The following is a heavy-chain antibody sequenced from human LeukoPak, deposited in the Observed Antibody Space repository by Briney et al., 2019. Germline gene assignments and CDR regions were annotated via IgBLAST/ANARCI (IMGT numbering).Heavy chain of an antibody. V-gene: IGHV3-66*04. CDR3: ARHGSPYYYGSGSYPLYFDY. D-gene: IGHD3-10*01. CDR1: GFTVSTKF. J-gene: IGHJ4*02. CDR2: IYDGGIT. Sequence: GGSLRLSCAASGFTVSTKFMSWVRQAPGKGLEWVSVIYDGGITYYADSVKGRFTISGDNSKNMLFLQMNSLKASDTAMYYCARHGSPYYYGSGSYPLYFDYWGQGTLVTVSS.